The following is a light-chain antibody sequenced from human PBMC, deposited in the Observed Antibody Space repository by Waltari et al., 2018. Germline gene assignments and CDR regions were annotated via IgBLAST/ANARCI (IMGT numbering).Light chain of an antibody. CDR1: SLRNHY. CDR3: NSRDSSSHHVI. CDR2: GKT. Sequence: SSELTQDAAVSVVLGPTVRITCQGDSLRNHYASWYQQKPGQAPVLVIYGKTNRPSGIPDRFSGSSSGNTASLTITGAQAEDEADYYCNSRDSSSHHVIFGGGTRLTVL. V-gene: IGLV3-19*01. J-gene: IGLJ2*01.